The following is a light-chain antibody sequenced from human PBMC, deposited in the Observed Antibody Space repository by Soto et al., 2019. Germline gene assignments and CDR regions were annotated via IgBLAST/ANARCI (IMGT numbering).Light chain of an antibody. CDR2: GNT. Sequence: QCLLTQPPSVSGAPGQRFTISCTGSISNIGANYDVHWYQHRPGTAPKLLIFGNTNRPSGVPDRFSGSKSGTSASLAITGLQAEDEGDYYCQSYDSTLSARYVFGTGTKVTVL. CDR3: QSYDSTLSARYV. J-gene: IGLJ1*01. CDR1: ISNIGANYD. V-gene: IGLV1-40*01.